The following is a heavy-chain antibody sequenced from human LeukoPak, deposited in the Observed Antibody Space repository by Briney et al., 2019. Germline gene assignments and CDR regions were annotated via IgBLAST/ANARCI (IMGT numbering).Heavy chain of an antibody. CDR1: GGSFSGYY. CDR2: INHSGST. V-gene: IGHV4-34*01. CDR3: ARHVRSAYYFDY. Sequence: SETLSLTCAVYGGSFSGYYWRWIRQPPGKGLEWIGEINHSGSTNYNPSLKSRVTISVDTSKNQFSLKLSSVTAADTAVYYCARHVRSAYYFDYWGQGTLVTVSS. J-gene: IGHJ4*02.